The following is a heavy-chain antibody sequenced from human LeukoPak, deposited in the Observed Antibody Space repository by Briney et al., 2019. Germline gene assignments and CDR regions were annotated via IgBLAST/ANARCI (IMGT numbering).Heavy chain of an antibody. Sequence: ASVKVSCKASGYTFTHHGISGVRQAPGQGLEWMGWISCYNGDTKFGQKFQGRVTMSKDTSTTTAYTELTGLTSDDTAVYYCMRDPTNTSGRYAYFDFWGQGTLVTVSS. D-gene: IGHD1-26*01. CDR3: MRDPTNTSGRYAYFDF. J-gene: IGHJ4*02. CDR1: GYTFTHHG. V-gene: IGHV1-18*01. CDR2: ISCYNGDT.